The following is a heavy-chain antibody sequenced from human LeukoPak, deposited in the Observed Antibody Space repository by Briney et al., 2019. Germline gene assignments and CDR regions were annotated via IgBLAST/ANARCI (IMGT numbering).Heavy chain of an antibody. CDR1: GYAFTSYG. CDR3: ARAPLTPYSRSWTFDY. V-gene: IGHV1-18*01. CDR2: ISAYNGNT. J-gene: IGHJ4*02. D-gene: IGHD6-13*01. Sequence: ASVKVSCKASGYAFTSYGISWVRQAPGQGLEWMGWISAYNGNTNYAQKLQGRVTMTTDTSTSTAYMELRSLRSDDAAVYYCARAPLTPYSRSWTFDYWGQGTLVTVFS.